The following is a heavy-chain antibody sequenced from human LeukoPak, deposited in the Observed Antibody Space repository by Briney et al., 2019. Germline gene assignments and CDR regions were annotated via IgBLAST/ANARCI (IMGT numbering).Heavy chain of an antibody. CDR1: GFTFDDYG. CDR2: IKQDGSEK. V-gene: IGHV3-7*01. Sequence: PGGSLRLSCAASGFTFDDYGMHWVRQAPGKGLEWVANIKQDGSEKYYVDSVKGRFTISRDNAKNSLYLQMNSLRAEDTAVYYCARDWGYYYDSRGPMDVWGKGTTVTVSS. CDR3: ARDWGYYYDSRGPMDV. J-gene: IGHJ6*03. D-gene: IGHD3-22*01.